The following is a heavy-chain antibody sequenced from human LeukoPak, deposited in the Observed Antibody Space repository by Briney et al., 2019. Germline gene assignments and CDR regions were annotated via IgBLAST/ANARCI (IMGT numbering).Heavy chain of an antibody. D-gene: IGHD4-17*01. V-gene: IGHV3-23*01. CDR2: IKASGDGT. CDR3: GRDPNGDYVGAFDFQR. J-gene: IGHJ1*01. CDR1: GFTFSNYA. Sequence: SGGSLRLSCAASGFTFSNYATTWVRQAPGKGLEWVSSIKASGDGTYYADSVKGRFTISRDKYRNSLFLQMYSLRADDTAVYYCGRDPNGDYVGAFDFQRWGQGTLVTVSS.